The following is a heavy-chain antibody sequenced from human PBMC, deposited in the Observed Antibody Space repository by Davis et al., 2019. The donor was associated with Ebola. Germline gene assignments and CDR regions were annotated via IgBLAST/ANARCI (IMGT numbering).Heavy chain of an antibody. J-gene: IGHJ4*02. CDR1: GFSFPGTW. V-gene: IGHV3-74*01. Sequence: GESLKISCTTSGFSFPGTWMHWVRQAPGEGLLWVSRINTDGRTTNYADFVKGRFTISRDNAKNSLYLQMNSLRAEDTAVYYCARDWPIDVVVVAATFDYWGQGTLVTVSS. D-gene: IGHD2-15*01. CDR2: INTDGRTT. CDR3: ARDWPIDVVVVAATFDY.